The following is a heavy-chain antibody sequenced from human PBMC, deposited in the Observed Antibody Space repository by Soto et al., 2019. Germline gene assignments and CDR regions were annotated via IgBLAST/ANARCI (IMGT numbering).Heavy chain of an antibody. D-gene: IGHD3-22*01. V-gene: IGHV1-18*01. CDR1: GYTFTAYG. J-gene: IGHJ4*02. CDR3: ARELNTDPSAYYSFAY. Sequence: ASVKVYWKTSGYTFTAYGLAWLRQAPGQRPEWMGWVSTNNADTNYAQKFQGRVTMTTETSTRTTYMELRSLRSDDTAVYYCARELNTDPSAYYSFAYWGQGTLVTVSS. CDR2: VSTNNADT.